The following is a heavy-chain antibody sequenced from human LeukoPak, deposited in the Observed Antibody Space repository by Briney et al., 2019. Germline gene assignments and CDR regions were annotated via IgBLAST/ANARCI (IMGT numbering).Heavy chain of an antibody. CDR2: VYHSGT. D-gene: IGHD4-23*01. J-gene: IGHJ5*01. V-gene: IGHV4-38-2*02. Sequence: PAETLSLTCIVSGYYIGSGHYWAWIRQPPGKGLEWIGCVYHSGTYYTSSLTSRVSISIDTSRNLFSLKVTSVTAADSAFYYCAKTSGGGGHDSWGQGLLVTVSS. CDR1: GYYIGSGHY. CDR3: AKTSGGGGHDS.